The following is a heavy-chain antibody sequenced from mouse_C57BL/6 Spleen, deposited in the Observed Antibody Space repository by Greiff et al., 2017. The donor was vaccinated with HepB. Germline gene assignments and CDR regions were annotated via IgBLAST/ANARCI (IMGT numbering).Heavy chain of an antibody. V-gene: IGHV1-15*01. CDR3: TIGYYGSS. D-gene: IGHD1-1*01. J-gene: IGHJ2*01. CDR1: GYTFTDYE. Sequence: VQLQQSGAELVRPGASVTLSCKASGYTFTDYEMHWVEQTPVHGLEWIGAIDTETGGTAYNQKCKGKAIMTADKSSSTAYMELRSLTSEDSAVYYCTIGYYGSSWGQGTTLTVAS. CDR2: IDTETGGT.